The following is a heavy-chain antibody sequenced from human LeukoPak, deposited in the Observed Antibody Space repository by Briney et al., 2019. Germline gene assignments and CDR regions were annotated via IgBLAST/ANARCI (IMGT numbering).Heavy chain of an antibody. CDR3: AHSKRGGGYYINAFAV. V-gene: IGHV4-59*01. Sequence: SETLSLTCTVSGASPRDYYWSWIRQPPGKGLEWVGYSYSGGNKNYNPSLKSRDTTSIDKSANKFSLRLISVIAPDPAIYFCAHSKRGGGYYINAFAVWGQGALVTISS. CDR1: GASPRDYY. CDR2: SYSGGNK. D-gene: IGHD1-26*01. J-gene: IGHJ3*01.